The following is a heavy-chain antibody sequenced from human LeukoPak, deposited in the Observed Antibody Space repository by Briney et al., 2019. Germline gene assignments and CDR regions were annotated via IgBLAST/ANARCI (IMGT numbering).Heavy chain of an antibody. CDR1: GYTFTSYD. CDR2: MIPNSGNT. CDR3: ARGPPYDYGDNWFDP. Sequence: GASVKVSCKASGYTFTSYDINWVRQATGQGLEWMGWMIPNSGNTGYAQKFQGRVTMTRNTSISTAYMELSSLRSEDTAVYYCARGPPYDYGDNWFDPWGQGTLVTVSS. D-gene: IGHD4-17*01. J-gene: IGHJ5*02. V-gene: IGHV1-8*01.